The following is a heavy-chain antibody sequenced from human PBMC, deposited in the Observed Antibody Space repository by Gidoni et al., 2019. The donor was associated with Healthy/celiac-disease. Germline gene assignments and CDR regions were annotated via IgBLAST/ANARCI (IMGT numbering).Heavy chain of an antibody. V-gene: IGHV4-59*01. D-gene: IGHD5-12*01. Sequence: QVQLQESGPGLVKPSETLSLTCTVSGGSISSYYWSWIRQPPGKGLEWIGYIYYSGSTNYNPSLKSRVTISVDTSKNQFSLKLSSVTAADTAVYYCARGNRDGYNYPDYWGQGTLVTVSS. CDR1: GGSISSYY. J-gene: IGHJ4*02. CDR2: IYYSGST. CDR3: ARGNRDGYNYPDY.